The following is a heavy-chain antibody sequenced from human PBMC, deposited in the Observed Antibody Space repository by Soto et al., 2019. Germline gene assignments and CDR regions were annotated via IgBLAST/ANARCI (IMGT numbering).Heavy chain of an antibody. CDR3: ARGGREVPRIPYDT. D-gene: IGHD3-16*01. Sequence: QVQLVQSGAEVKKPGASVYVSCKASGYTFSDYYVHWVRQAPGQWLEWMGWINPNVGGTNYARKFQGRGTMTRNTSIRTVYMKLTRLSPDDTAIYYCARGGREVPRIPYDTWGQGTRVTVSS. V-gene: IGHV1-2*02. J-gene: IGHJ5*02. CDR1: GYTFSDYY. CDR2: INPNVGGT.